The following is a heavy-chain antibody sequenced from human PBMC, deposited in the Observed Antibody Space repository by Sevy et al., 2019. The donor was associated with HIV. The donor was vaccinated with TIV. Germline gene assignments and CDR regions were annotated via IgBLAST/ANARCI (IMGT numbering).Heavy chain of an antibody. CDR1: GGSISASNYD. V-gene: IGHV4-39*01. CDR2: MFYSGTT. Sequence: SETLSLICTVSGGSISASNYDWGWIRQSPGMGLEWIGSMFYSGTTYFNPTLKSQVTISVDTSKNQFSLKLNSVTAADTAVYYCARQGGIVDRSFDYWGQGTLVTVSS. CDR3: ARQGGIVDRSFDY. D-gene: IGHD2-21*01. J-gene: IGHJ4*02.